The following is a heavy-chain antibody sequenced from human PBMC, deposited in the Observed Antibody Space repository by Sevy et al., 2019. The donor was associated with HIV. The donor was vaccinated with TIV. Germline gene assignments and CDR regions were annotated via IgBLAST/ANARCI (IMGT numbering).Heavy chain of an antibody. CDR2: INQDGGAK. CDR3: TTSFGVIAGDDFDY. Sequence: GGSLRLSCAASGFTLSTTWMTWVRQAPGKGLEWVANINQDGGAKYYVDSVKGRFTIPRDNTKNSLYLQMRSLRVEDTAVYYCTTSFGVIAGDDFDYWGQGTLVTVSS. V-gene: IGHV3-7*01. CDR1: GFTLSTTW. D-gene: IGHD3-3*01. J-gene: IGHJ4*01.